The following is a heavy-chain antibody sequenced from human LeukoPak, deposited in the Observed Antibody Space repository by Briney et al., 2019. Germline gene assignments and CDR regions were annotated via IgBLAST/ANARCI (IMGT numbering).Heavy chain of an antibody. D-gene: IGHD2-21*01. CDR1: GFTFSNYG. J-gene: IGHJ3*02. CDR3: ARVLRWDDAFDI. Sequence: GGSLRLSCAASGFTFSNYGMHWVRQAPGKGLEWVAGIQYDGSKEYYADSVMGRFTISRDNSRNTLYLQMNSLRAEDTAVYYCARVLRWDDAFDIWGQGTMVTVSS. CDR2: IQYDGSKE. V-gene: IGHV3-33*05.